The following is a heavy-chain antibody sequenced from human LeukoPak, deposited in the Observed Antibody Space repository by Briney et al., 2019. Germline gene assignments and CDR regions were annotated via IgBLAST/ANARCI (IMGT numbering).Heavy chain of an antibody. CDR2: ISGSGGST. CDR3: AKVTWYTRHFDY. Sequence: GGSLRLYCAASGFTFSSYAMSWVRQAPGKGLEWVSAISGSGGSTYYADSVKGRFTISRDNSKNTLYLQMNSLRAEDTAVYYCAKVTWYTRHFDYWGQGTLVTVSS. J-gene: IGHJ4*02. D-gene: IGHD1-14*01. V-gene: IGHV3-23*01. CDR1: GFTFSSYA.